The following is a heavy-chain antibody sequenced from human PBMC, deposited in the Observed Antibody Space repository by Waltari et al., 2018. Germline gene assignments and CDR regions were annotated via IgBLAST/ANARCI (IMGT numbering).Heavy chain of an antibody. V-gene: IGHV4-39*01. D-gene: IGHD5-12*01. Sequence: QLQLQESGPGLVKPSETLSLTCSVSGDSITTNRHYWGWIRQPPGQGLEWIGTMSYSGATYSSPYLRSRVTVSRDTSKNQLSLKLGAVTAADTAVYYCATYIGASLGTAAFDVWGQGTMVTVSS. CDR1: GDSITTNRHY. CDR2: MSYSGAT. CDR3: ATYIGASLGTAAFDV. J-gene: IGHJ3*01.